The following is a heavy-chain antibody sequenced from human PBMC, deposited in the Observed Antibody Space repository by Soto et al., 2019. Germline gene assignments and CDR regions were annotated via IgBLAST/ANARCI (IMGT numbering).Heavy chain of an antibody. CDR2: IWYDGSNK. CDR1: GFTFSSYG. V-gene: IGHV3-33*01. Sequence: QVQLVESGGGVVQPGRSLRLSCAASGFTFSSYGMHWVRQAPGKGLEWLAVIWYDGSNKYYADSVKGRFTISRDNSKNTLYLQMNSLRAEDTAVYYCASEYCSGGRCYYYGMDVWGQGTTVTVSS. J-gene: IGHJ6*02. CDR3: ASEYCSGGRCYYYGMDV. D-gene: IGHD2-15*01.